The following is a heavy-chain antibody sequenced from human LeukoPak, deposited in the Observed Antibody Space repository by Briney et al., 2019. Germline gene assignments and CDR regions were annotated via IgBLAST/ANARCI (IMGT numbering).Heavy chain of an antibody. CDR2: FDPEDGET. CDR1: GYTLTELS. Sequence: GASVKVSCKVSGYTLTELSMHWVRQAPGKGLEWMGGFDPEDGETIYAQKFQGRVTMTEDTSTDAAYMELSSLRSEDTAVYYCATSSITIFGVVMGGFDYWGQGTLVTVSS. V-gene: IGHV1-24*01. D-gene: IGHD3-3*01. J-gene: IGHJ4*02. CDR3: ATSSITIFGVVMGGFDY.